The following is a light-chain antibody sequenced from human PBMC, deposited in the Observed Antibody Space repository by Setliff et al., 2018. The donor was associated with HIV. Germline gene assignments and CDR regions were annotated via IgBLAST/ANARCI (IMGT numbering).Light chain of an antibody. CDR3: CSYAGLPNPYV. CDR1: TSDIGGYNY. Sequence: QSALTQPASVSGSPGQSITISCTGTTSDIGGYNYVSWYQQHPGKAPKLMIYDVSKRPSGVSDRFSASKSDNTASLTISGLRPEDEADYYCCSYAGLPNPYVFGIGTKGTVL. J-gene: IGLJ1*01. V-gene: IGLV2-14*01. CDR2: DVS.